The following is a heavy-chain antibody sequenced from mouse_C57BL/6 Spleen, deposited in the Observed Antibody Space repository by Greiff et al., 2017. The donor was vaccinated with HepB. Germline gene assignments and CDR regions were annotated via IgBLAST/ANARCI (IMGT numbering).Heavy chain of an antibody. V-gene: IGHV1-7*01. CDR3: ARRNGNGYYAMDY. D-gene: IGHD2-1*01. CDR1: GYTFTSYW. CDR2: INPSSGYT. J-gene: IGHJ4*01. Sequence: QVHVKQSGAELAKPGASVKLSCKASGYTFTSYWMHWVKQRPGQGLEWIGYINPSSGYTKYNQKFKDKATLTADKSSSTAYMQLSSLTYEDSAVYYCARRNGNGYYAMDYWGQGTSVTVSS.